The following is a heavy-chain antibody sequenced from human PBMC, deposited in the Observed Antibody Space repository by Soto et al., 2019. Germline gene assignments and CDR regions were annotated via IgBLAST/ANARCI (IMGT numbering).Heavy chain of an antibody. D-gene: IGHD1-26*01. CDR1: GGSISSYY. Sequence: PSETLSLTCTVSGGSISSYYWSWIRQPPGKGLEWIGYIYYSGSTNYNPSLKSRVTIPVDTSKNQFSLKLNSVTAADTAVYYCARNSGSYYRWFDPWGQGTLVTVSS. CDR2: IYYSGST. J-gene: IGHJ5*02. V-gene: IGHV4-59*01. CDR3: ARNSGSYYRWFDP.